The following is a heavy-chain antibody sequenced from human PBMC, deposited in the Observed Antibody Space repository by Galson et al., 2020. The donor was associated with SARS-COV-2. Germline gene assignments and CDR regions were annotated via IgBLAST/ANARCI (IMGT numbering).Heavy chain of an antibody. V-gene: IGHV3-48*03. CDR2: ISCSGSTI. CDR1: GFTFSCYE. D-gene: IGHD3-22*01. CDR3: AGSTMIGVEAVDI. J-gene: IGHJ3*02. Sequence: CASPGFTFSCYEMNWVRQAPGKGLEWVSYISCSGSTIYYADPVKGRFTISRDNAKNSLYLPMISLRAEDTAVYYCAGSTMIGVEAVDIWGQGTRFTVSS.